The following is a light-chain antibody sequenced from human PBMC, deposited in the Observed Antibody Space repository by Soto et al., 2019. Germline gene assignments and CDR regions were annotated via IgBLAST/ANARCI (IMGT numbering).Light chain of an antibody. Sequence: QSALTQPASVSGSPGQSITISCTGTSSDVGGYNYDSWYQQHPGKAPKLMIYDVSNRPSGVSNRVTGSKSGNTASLTISGLKYEDEADYYCSSYTSSSFYVFGTGTKLTVL. CDR2: DVS. V-gene: IGLV2-14*01. CDR3: SSYTSSSFYV. CDR1: SSDVGGYNY. J-gene: IGLJ1*01.